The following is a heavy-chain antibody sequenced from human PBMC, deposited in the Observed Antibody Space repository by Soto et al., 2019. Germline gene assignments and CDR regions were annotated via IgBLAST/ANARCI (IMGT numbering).Heavy chain of an antibody. CDR1: GGSINSGDYY. Sequence: NPSETLSLTCTVSGGSINSGDYYWSWIRQPPGKGLEWIGYIYYSGSTYYNPSLKSRVTISIDTSKNQFSLKLSSVSAADTAVYYCARKYSSSWYDYWGQGALVTVSS. CDR3: ARKYSSSWYDY. D-gene: IGHD6-13*01. V-gene: IGHV4-30-4*01. J-gene: IGHJ4*02. CDR2: IYYSGST.